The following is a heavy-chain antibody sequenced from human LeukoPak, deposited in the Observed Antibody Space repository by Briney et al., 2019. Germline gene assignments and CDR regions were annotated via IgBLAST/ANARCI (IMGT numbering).Heavy chain of an antibody. J-gene: IGHJ4*02. CDR1: GGSFSGYY. Sequence: PSETLSLTCAVYGGSFSGYYWSWIRQPPGKGLEWIGEINHSGSTNYNPSLKSRVTISVDTSKNQFSLKLSSVTAADTAVYYCARGPYDILTGDPLSLDYWGQGTLVTVSS. CDR3: ARGPYDILTGDPLSLDY. V-gene: IGHV4-34*01. D-gene: IGHD3-9*01. CDR2: INHSGST.